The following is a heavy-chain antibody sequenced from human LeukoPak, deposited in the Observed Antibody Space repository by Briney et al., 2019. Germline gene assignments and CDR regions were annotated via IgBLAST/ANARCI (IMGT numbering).Heavy chain of an antibody. Sequence: PGGSLRLSCAASGFTVSSNYMSWVRQAPGEGLEWVSVIYSGGSTYYADSVKGRFTISRDNSKNTLYLQMNSLRAEDTAVYYCARHHYSSGWYGYYFDYWGQGTLVTVSS. D-gene: IGHD6-19*01. CDR1: GFTVSSNY. CDR2: IYSGGST. J-gene: IGHJ4*02. CDR3: ARHHYSSGWYGYYFDY. V-gene: IGHV3-66*04.